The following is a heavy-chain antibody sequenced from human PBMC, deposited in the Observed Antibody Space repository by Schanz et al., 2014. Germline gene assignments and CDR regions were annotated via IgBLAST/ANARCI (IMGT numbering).Heavy chain of an antibody. CDR3: ARGGSNREFYTVMDV. D-gene: IGHD3-10*01. CDR2: IGILGDT. Sequence: EVQLVESGGVVAQPGGSLRLSCAASGFSFDDYTMHWVRQAPGKGLEWVSSIGILGDTYYGDSVKGRFTISRDSLHMNDVIGGDTAVYYCARGGSNREFYTVMDVWGRGTTVTVS. J-gene: IGHJ6*02. CDR1: GFSFDDYT. V-gene: IGHV3-43*01.